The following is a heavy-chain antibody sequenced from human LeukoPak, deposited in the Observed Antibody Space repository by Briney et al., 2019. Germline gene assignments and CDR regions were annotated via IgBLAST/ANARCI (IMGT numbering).Heavy chain of an antibody. V-gene: IGHV1-69*05. CDR2: IIPIFGTA. J-gene: IGHJ5*02. CDR1: GGTFSSYA. CDR3: ARAGTVTTSWFDP. D-gene: IGHD4-17*01. Sequence: GAPVKVSCKASGGTFSSYAISWVRQAPGQGLEWMGGIIPIFGTANYAQKFQGRVTITTDESTSTAYMELSSLRSEDTAVYYCARAGTVTTSWFDPWGQGTLVTVSS.